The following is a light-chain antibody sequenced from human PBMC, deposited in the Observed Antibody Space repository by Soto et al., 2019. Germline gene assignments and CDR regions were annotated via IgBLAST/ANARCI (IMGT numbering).Light chain of an antibody. Sequence: EIVLTQSPATVSLSPGERATLSCRASQIVSRHLAWYQQKPGQPPSLLIYDISNSETGIPARVSGSGSGTDFTLTISSLEPEDSAVYYCQQRSYWPRNTFGQGTKLEIK. V-gene: IGKV3-11*01. CDR2: DIS. J-gene: IGKJ2*01. CDR1: QIVSRH. CDR3: QQRSYWPRNT.